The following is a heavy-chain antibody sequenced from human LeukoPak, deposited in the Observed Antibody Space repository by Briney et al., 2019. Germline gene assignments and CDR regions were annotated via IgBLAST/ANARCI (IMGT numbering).Heavy chain of an antibody. CDR2: IIPIFGTS. V-gene: IGHV1-69*13. Sequence: SVKVSCKASGYTFTSYAFSWVRQAPGQGLEWMGGIIPIFGTSNYAQKFQGRVTMTADESTSTAYMELSSLRSEDTALYYCARAQETYSSGWYGYGFDIWGQGTMVTVSS. CDR1: GYTFTSYA. D-gene: IGHD6-19*01. J-gene: IGHJ3*02. CDR3: ARAQETYSSGWYGYGFDI.